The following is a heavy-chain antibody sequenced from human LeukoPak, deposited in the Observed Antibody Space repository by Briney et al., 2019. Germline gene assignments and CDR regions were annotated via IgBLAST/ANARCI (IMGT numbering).Heavy chain of an antibody. J-gene: IGHJ4*02. CDR1: GFTFSTYG. CDR3: AKDRLKYLLLGIDF. D-gene: IGHD3-10*01. Sequence: GGSLRLSCAASGFTFSTYGMHWVRQAPGKGLEWVSVLPHDGGNNFYADSVKGRFTISRDNSKNTLYLQMNSLRPDDTAVYYCAKDRLKYLLLGIDFWGQGTLVTVSS. CDR2: LPHDGGNN. V-gene: IGHV3-30*18.